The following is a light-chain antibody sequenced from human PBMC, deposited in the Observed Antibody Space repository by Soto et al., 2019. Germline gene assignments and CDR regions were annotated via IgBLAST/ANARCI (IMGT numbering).Light chain of an antibody. CDR1: QTIRTW. J-gene: IGKJ2*01. Sequence: DIQMTQSPSTLSAAVGDRVTITCQASQTIRTWLAWYQQRPGEAPNLLIYEASKLQTGVPSRFGGSGSGTEFTVTISSLQPDDFATYYCRQYYTYPYTFGQGTKLEI. V-gene: IGKV1-5*03. CDR2: EAS. CDR3: RQYYTYPYT.